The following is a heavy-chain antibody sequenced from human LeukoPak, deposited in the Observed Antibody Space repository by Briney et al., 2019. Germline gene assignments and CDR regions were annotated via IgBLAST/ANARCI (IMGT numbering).Heavy chain of an antibody. Sequence: GGSLRLSCAASGFTFSSYWMNWVRQAPGKGLEWVGNIKQDGSEKYYVDSVKGRFTISRDNAKNSLYLQMNSLRAEDTALYYCAKDGWDGDYFDAFDIWGQGTMVTVSS. CDR1: GFTFSSYW. CDR2: IKQDGSEK. J-gene: IGHJ3*02. V-gene: IGHV3-7*03. D-gene: IGHD4-17*01. CDR3: AKDGWDGDYFDAFDI.